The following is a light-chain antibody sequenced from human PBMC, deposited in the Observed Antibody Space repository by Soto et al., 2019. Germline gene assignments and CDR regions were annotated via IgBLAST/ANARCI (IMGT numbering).Light chain of an antibody. J-gene: IGLJ2*01. V-gene: IGLV2-14*03. CDR1: NSDVGGYKY. CDR2: SVD. CDR3: VSYTSTATLV. Sequence: QSALTQPASVSGSPGQSITISCTGTNSDVGGYKYVSWYQHQPGKAPKLMFYSVDNRPSGVSNRFSASKSGNTASLTISGLQAEDEAEYYCVSYTSTATLVFGGGTKLTVL.